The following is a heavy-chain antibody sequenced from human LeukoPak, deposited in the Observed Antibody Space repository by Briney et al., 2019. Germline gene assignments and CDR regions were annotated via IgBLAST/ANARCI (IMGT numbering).Heavy chain of an antibody. D-gene: IGHD1-26*01. Sequence: ASVKVSCKASGYTFTGYYMHWVRQAPGQGLEWMGRINPNSGGTNYAQKFQGRVTMTRDTSISTAYMELSRLRSDDTAVYYCARDGGSYLIAGDYWGQGTLVTVSS. CDR1: GYTFTGYY. J-gene: IGHJ4*02. V-gene: IGHV1-2*06. CDR3: ARDGGSYLIAGDY. CDR2: INPNSGGT.